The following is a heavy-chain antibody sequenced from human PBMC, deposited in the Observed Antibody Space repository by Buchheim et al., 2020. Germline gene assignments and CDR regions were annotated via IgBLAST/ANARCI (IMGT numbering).Heavy chain of an antibody. CDR2: ISPDGSAA. CDR1: GFTFTSYW. D-gene: IGHD3-22*01. Sequence: EVHLVESGGGLVQSGGSLRLSCAASGFTFTSYWMHWVRQDPEKGLVWVSRISPDGSAADYADSVKGRFTISRDNAKSTVYLQMNSLRAEDTAVYYCATVDYYDDYWCQGTL. CDR3: ATVDYYDDY. V-gene: IGHV3-74*01. J-gene: IGHJ4*02.